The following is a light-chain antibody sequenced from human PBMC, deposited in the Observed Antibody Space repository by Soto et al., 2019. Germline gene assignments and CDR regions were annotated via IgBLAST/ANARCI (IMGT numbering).Light chain of an antibody. CDR2: LNSDGSH. CDR3: QTWGTGIRV. CDR1: SGHSSYA. V-gene: IGLV4-69*01. Sequence: QPVLTQSPSASASLGASVKLTCTLSSGHSSYAIAWHQQQPEKGPRYLMKLNSDGSHIKGDGIPDRFSGSSSGAERYLTISSLRSEDETDYYCQTWGTGIRVFGGGTKLTVL. J-gene: IGLJ3*02.